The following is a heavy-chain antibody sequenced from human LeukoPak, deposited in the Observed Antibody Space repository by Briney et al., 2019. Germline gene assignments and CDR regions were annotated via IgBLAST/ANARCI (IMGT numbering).Heavy chain of an antibody. CDR3: ARDGEDYGDYVGGYYFDY. D-gene: IGHD4-17*01. J-gene: IGHJ4*02. CDR2: IWYDGSNK. Sequence: GGSLRLSCAASGFTFSTYWMSWVRQAPGKGLEWVAVIWYDGSNKYYADSVKGRFTISRDNSKNTLYLQMNSLRAEDTAVYYCARDGEDYGDYVGGYYFDYWGQGTLVTVSS. V-gene: IGHV3-33*08. CDR1: GFTFSTYW.